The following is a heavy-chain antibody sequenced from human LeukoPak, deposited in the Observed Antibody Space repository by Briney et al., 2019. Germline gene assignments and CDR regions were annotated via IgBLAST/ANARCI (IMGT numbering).Heavy chain of an antibody. D-gene: IGHD1-26*01. CDR2: ISAYNGNT. J-gene: IGHJ6*03. Sequence: ASVKVSCKASGYTFTSYGISWVRQAPGQGLEWIGWISAYNGNTNYAQKLQGRVTMTTDTSTSTAYMELRSLRSDDTAVYYCARSVGAQNYYYYMDVWGKGTTVTVSS. V-gene: IGHV1-18*01. CDR3: ARSVGAQNYYYYMDV. CDR1: GYTFTSYG.